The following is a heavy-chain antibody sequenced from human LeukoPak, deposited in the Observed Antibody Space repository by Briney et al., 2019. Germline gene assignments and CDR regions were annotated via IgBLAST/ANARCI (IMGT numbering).Heavy chain of an antibody. J-gene: IGHJ3*02. D-gene: IGHD3-22*01. CDR3: AKSNGYGLIDI. CDR1: GGSINSYY. Sequence: SETLSLTCTVSGGSINSYYWSWIRQPAGKGLEWIGRIYTTGSTNYNPSLKSRVTMSVDTSKNQFSLKLSSVTAADTAVYYCAKSNGYGLIDIWGQGTMVTVSS. CDR2: IYTTGST. V-gene: IGHV4-4*07.